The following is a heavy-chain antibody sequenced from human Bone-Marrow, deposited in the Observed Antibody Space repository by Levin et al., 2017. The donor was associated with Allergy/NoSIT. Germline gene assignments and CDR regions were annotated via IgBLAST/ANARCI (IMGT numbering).Heavy chain of an antibody. V-gene: IGHV3-23*01. J-gene: IGHJ6*02. CDR3: AKGEAARPLNYDYGMDV. CDR2: INDRGNTT. CDR1: GLIFRSYA. D-gene: IGHD6-6*01. Sequence: GGSLRLSCVASGLIFRSYAMTWVRQAPGKGLEWVSVINDRGNTTFYADSVKGRFTISRDNSKNTLYLQMNTLRAADTAVYYRAKGEAARPLNYDYGMDVWGQGTTVTVSS.